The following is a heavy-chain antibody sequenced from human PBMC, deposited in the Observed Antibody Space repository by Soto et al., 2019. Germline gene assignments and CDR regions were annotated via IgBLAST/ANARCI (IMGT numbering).Heavy chain of an antibody. CDR1: GADINTYS. V-gene: IGHV4-4*07. D-gene: IGHD6-19*01. Sequence: SETLSLTCSVSGADINTYSWTWIRQPAGKGLEWIGRIYTSASINYNPSLRGRVTLSGDTSTNQVSLKLASVTAADTAVYYCARDREAGYNFYYGMDVWGQGTTVTVSS. CDR2: IYTSASI. CDR3: ARDREAGYNFYYGMDV. J-gene: IGHJ6*02.